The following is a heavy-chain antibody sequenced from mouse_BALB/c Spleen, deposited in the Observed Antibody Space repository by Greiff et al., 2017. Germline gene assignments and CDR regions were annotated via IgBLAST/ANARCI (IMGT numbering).Heavy chain of an antibody. Sequence: EVQLQESGPGLVKPSQSLSLTCTVTGYSITSDYAWNWIRQFPGNKLEWMGYISYSGSTSYNPSLKSRISITRDTSKNQFFLQLNSVTTEDTATYYCARLQVRRDFDYWGQGTTLTVSS. D-gene: IGHD2-14*01. CDR1: GYSITSDYA. J-gene: IGHJ2*01. V-gene: IGHV3-2*02. CDR3: ARLQVRRDFDY. CDR2: ISYSGST.